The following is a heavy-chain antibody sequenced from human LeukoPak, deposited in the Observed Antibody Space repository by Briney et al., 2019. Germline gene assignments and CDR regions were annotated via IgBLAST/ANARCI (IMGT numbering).Heavy chain of an antibody. J-gene: IGHJ4*02. D-gene: IGHD2-15*01. CDR2: INHSGST. CDR3: ARQYCSGGSCYEYYFDY. CDR1: GGSFSGYY. Sequence: SETLSLTCAVYGGSFSGYYWSWIRQPPGKGLEWIGEINHSGSTNYNPSLKSRVTISVDTSKNQFSLKLSSVTAADTAVYYCARQYCSGGSCYEYYFDYWDQGTLVTVSS. V-gene: IGHV4-34*01.